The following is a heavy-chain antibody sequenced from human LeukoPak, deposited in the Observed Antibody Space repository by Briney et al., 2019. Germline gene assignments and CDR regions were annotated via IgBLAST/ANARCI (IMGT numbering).Heavy chain of an antibody. CDR3: ARDGGGAFDI. V-gene: IGHV3-21*01. CDR1: GFTFGDYA. D-gene: IGHD1-26*01. CDR2: ISSSSSYI. J-gene: IGHJ3*02. Sequence: GGSLRLSCTASGFTFGDYAMSWVRQAPGKGLEWVSSISSSSSYIYYADSVKGRFTISRDNAKNSLYLQMNSLRAEDTAVYYCARDGGGAFDIWGQGTMVTVSS.